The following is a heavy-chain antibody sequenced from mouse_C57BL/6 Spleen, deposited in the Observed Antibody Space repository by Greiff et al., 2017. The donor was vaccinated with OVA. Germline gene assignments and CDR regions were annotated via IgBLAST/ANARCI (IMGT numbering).Heavy chain of an antibody. Sequence: QVQLQQPGAELVKPGASVKLSCKASGYTFTSYWMHWVKQRPGQGLEWIGMIHPNSGSTNYNEKFKSKATLTVDKSSSTAYMQLSSLTSEDSAVYYCGRGGYDPYAMDYWGQGTSVTVSS. CDR2: IHPNSGST. CDR3: GRGGYDPYAMDY. J-gene: IGHJ4*01. V-gene: IGHV1-64*01. CDR1: GYTFTSYW. D-gene: IGHD2-3*01.